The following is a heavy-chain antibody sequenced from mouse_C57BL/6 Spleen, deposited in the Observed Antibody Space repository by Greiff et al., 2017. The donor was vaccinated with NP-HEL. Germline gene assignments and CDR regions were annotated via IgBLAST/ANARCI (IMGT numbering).Heavy chain of an antibody. Sequence: EVKLMESGGGLVKPGGSLKLSCAASGFTFSSYAMSWVRQTPEKRLEWVATISDGGSYTYYPDNVKGRFTISRDNAKNNLYLQMSHLKSEDTAMYYCAREGLRDYFDYWGQGTTLTVSS. CDR1: GFTFSSYA. V-gene: IGHV5-4*01. D-gene: IGHD2-4*01. CDR2: ISDGGSYT. J-gene: IGHJ2*01. CDR3: AREGLRDYFDY.